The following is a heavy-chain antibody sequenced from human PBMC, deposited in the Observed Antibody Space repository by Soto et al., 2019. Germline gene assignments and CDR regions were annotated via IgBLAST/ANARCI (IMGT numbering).Heavy chain of an antibody. CDR2: IWYDGSNK. V-gene: IGHV3-33*01. CDR1: GFTFSSYG. CDR3: ARDGYCSGGSCYSVPVFDY. J-gene: IGHJ4*02. Sequence: QVQLVESGGGVVQPGRSLRLSCAASGFTFSSYGMHWVRQAPGKGLERVAAIWYDGSNKYYADSVKGRFTISRDNSKNTRYLQMNSLRAEDTAVYYCARDGYCSGGSCYSVPVFDYWGQGTLVTVSS. D-gene: IGHD2-15*01.